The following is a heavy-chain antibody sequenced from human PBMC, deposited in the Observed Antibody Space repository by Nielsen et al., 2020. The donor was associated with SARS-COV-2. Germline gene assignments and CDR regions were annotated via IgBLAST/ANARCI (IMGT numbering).Heavy chain of an antibody. V-gene: IGHV3-48*03. CDR1: GFTFSSYE. J-gene: IGHJ4*02. Sequence: GGSLRLSCAASGFTFSSYEMNWVRQAPGKGLEWVSCISSSGSTIYYADSVKGRFTISRDNAKNSLYLQMNSLRAEDTAVYYCAIRGYSYGFIDYFDYWGQGTLVTVSS. CDR3: AIRGYSYGFIDYFDY. D-gene: IGHD5-18*01. CDR2: ISSSGSTI.